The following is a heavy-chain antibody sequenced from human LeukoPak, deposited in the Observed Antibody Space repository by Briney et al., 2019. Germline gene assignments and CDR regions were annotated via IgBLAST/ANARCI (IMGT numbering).Heavy chain of an antibody. CDR3: ARVSGYYSVWRAPSPYHYYYYLDV. CDR2: MDSSGTI. CDR1: GGSMSSYS. J-gene: IGHJ6*03. V-gene: IGHV4-4*07. D-gene: IGHD3-10*02. Sequence: PSETLSLTCTVSGGSMSSYSWTWIRQPAGRGLEWVGRMDSSGTINYNPSLGSRVSMSLDTSKKQFSLTLRSVTAAETAVYFCARVSGYYSVWRAPSPYHYYYYLDVWGTGITFTVSS.